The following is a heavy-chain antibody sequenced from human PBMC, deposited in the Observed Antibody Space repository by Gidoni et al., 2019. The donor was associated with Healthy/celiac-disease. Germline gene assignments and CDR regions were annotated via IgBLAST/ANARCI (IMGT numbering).Heavy chain of an antibody. CDR1: GYTFTSYD. J-gene: IGHJ5*02. CDR2: MNPNSGNT. D-gene: IGHD3-22*01. Sequence: QVQLVQSGAAVKKPGASVQVSCKASGYTFTSYDINWVRQATGQGLEWMGWMNPNSGNTGYAQKFQGRVTMTRNTSISTAYMELSSLRSEDTAVYYCARGGGRYYYDSSGYLGGPWGQGTLVTVSS. V-gene: IGHV1-8*01. CDR3: ARGGGRYYYDSSGYLGGP.